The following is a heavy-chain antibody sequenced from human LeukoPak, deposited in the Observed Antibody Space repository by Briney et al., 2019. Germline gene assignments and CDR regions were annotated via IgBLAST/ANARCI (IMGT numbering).Heavy chain of an antibody. CDR1: GGSTSSSSYY. V-gene: IGHV4-39*01. CDR3: ARRIAAEAAGDL. Sequence: SETLSLTCTVSGGSTSSSSYYWGWIRQPPGKGLEWIGSIYYSGSTYYNPSLKSRVTISVDTSKNQFSLKLSSVTAADTAVYCCARRIAAEAAGDLWGQGTLVTVSS. CDR2: IYYSGST. J-gene: IGHJ4*02. D-gene: IGHD6-13*01.